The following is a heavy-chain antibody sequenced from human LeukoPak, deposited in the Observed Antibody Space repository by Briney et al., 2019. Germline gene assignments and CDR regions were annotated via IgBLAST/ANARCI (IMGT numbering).Heavy chain of an antibody. Sequence: SETLSLTCTVSGGSISSYYWSWIRQPPGKGLEWIGYIYYSGSTNYNPSLKSRVTISVDTSKNQFSLKLSSVTAADTAVYYCARMDSSRWDHYYYYYGMDVWGQGTTVTVSS. CDR1: GGSISSYY. D-gene: IGHD6-13*01. CDR3: ARMDSSRWDHYYYYYGMDV. J-gene: IGHJ6*02. V-gene: IGHV4-59*01. CDR2: IYYSGST.